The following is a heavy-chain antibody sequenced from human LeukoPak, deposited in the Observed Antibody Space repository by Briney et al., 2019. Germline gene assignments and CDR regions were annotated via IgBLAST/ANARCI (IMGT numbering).Heavy chain of an antibody. V-gene: IGHV4-61*02. CDR2: IYTSGST. CDR1: GGSISSGSYY. Sequence: SETLSLTCTVSGGSISSGSYYWSWIRQPAGKGLEWIGRIYTSGSTNYSPSLKSRVTISVDTSKNQFSLKLSSVTAADTAVYYCARHRCSGGSCYPMNWFDPWGQGTLVTVSS. J-gene: IGHJ5*02. D-gene: IGHD2-15*01. CDR3: ARHRCSGGSCYPMNWFDP.